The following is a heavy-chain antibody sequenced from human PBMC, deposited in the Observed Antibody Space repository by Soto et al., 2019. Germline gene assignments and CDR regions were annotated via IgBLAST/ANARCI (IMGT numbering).Heavy chain of an antibody. J-gene: IGHJ4*02. CDR2: IDAGNGNT. D-gene: IGHD2-2*01. CDR1: GYTFASYA. V-gene: IGHV1-3*01. CDR3: AREMRCSSTSCYYGY. Sequence: ASVKVSCKASGYTFASYARQWVRQAPGQRLEWMGWIDAGNGNTKYSQKFQGRVTITRDTSASTAYMELSSLRSEDTAVYYCAREMRCSSTSCYYGYWGQGTLLTVSS.